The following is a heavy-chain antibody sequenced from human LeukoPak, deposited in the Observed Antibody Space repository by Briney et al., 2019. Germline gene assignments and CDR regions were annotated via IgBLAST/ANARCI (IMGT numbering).Heavy chain of an antibody. J-gene: IGHJ4*02. Sequence: SETLSLTCTVSGVSISSYYWSWIRQPPGKGLEWIGYIYYSGSTNYNPSLKSRVTMSVDTSKNQFSLKLSSVTAADTAVYYCARRAGDYSHPYDYWGQGTLVTVSS. D-gene: IGHD3-22*01. CDR3: ARRAGDYSHPYDY. V-gene: IGHV4-59*12. CDR2: IYYSGST. CDR1: GVSISSYY.